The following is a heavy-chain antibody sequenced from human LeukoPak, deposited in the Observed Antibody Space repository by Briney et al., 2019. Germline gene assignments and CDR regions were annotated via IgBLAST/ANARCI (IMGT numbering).Heavy chain of an antibody. CDR3: ARDLGDSSGSAFDI. V-gene: IGHV3-48*04. D-gene: IGHD3-22*01. Sequence: GGSLRLSCAASGFTFSSYAMSWVRQAPGKGLEWVSYISSSGSTIYYADSVKGRFTISRDNAKNSLYLQMNSLRAEDTAVYYCARDLGDSSGSAFDIRGQGTMVTVSS. CDR1: GFTFSSYA. J-gene: IGHJ3*02. CDR2: ISSSGSTI.